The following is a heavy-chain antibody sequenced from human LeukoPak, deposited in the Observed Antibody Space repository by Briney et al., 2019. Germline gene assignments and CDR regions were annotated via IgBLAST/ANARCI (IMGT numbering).Heavy chain of an antibody. J-gene: IGHJ2*01. CDR2: IYYSGST. Sequence: SETLSLTCTVSGGSISSYYWSWIRQPPGKGVVWIGYIYYSGSTNYNPSLKSRVTISVDTSKNQFSLKLSSVTAADTAVYYCARQGGGFWYFDLWGRGTLVTVSS. CDR1: GGSISSYY. D-gene: IGHD6-25*01. V-gene: IGHV4-59*08. CDR3: ARQGGGFWYFDL.